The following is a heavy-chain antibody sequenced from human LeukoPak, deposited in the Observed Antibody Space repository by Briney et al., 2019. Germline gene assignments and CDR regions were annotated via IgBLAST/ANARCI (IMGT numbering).Heavy chain of an antibody. CDR3: APLRGATPFDY. D-gene: IGHD4/OR15-4a*01. J-gene: IGHJ4*02. CDR1: GFTVSDYY. V-gene: IGHV3-30*03. Sequence: GRSLRLSCAASGFTVSDYYMNWVRQAPGKGLEWVAVISYDGSNQYYTDSVRGRFTISGDSSKNTLYLQMNSLRPEDTAVYYCAPLRGATPFDYWGQGTLVTVSS. CDR2: ISYDGSNQ.